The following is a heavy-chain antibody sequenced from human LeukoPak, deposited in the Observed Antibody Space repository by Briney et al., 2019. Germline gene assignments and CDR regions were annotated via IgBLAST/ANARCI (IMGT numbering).Heavy chain of an antibody. CDR2: ISAYNGNT. V-gene: IGHV1-18*01. CDR3: ARDGCSGGSCYPEDNYYYYGMDV. J-gene: IGHJ6*02. D-gene: IGHD2-15*01. Sequence: GASVKVSCKASGYTFTSYGISWVRQAPGQGLEWMGWISAYNGNTNYAQKLQGRVTMATDTSTSTAYMELRSLRSDDTAVYYCARDGCSGGSCYPEDNYYYYGMDVWGQGTTVTVSS. CDR1: GYTFTSYG.